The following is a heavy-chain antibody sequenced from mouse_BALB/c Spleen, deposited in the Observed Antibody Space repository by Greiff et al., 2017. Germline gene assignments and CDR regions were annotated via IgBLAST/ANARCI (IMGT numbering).Heavy chain of an antibody. Sequence: EVKLVESGGGLVKPGGSLKLSCAASGFTFSSYAMSWVRQSPEKRLEWVAEISSGGSYTYYPDTVTGRFTISRDNAKNTLYLEKSSLRSEDTAMYYCAREDDYYGGKDYWGQGTTLTVSS. CDR2: ISSGGSYT. CDR1: GFTFSSYA. V-gene: IGHV5-9-4*01. J-gene: IGHJ2*01. CDR3: AREDDYYGGKDY. D-gene: IGHD1-1*01.